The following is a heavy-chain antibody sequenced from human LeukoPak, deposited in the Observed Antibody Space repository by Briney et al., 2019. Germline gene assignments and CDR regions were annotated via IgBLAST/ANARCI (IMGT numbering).Heavy chain of an antibody. CDR3: AKDYYDTSGYYYAMDV. CDR1: GFTFSRHW. Sequence: GGSLRLSCAASGFTFSRHWMHWVRQAPGKGLVWVSRINNDGSGANYADSVKGRFTISRDNAKNTLYLQMNSLRAEDTAVYYCAKDYYDTSGYYYAMDVWGQGTTVTVSS. V-gene: IGHV3-74*01. D-gene: IGHD3-22*01. J-gene: IGHJ6*02. CDR2: INNDGSGA.